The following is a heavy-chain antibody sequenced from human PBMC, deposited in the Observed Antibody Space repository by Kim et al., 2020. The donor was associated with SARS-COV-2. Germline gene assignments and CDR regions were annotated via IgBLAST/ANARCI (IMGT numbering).Heavy chain of an antibody. D-gene: IGHD6-13*01. CDR2: YN. J-gene: IGHJ4*02. Sequence: YNDYAVSVKSRITINPDTSKNQFSLQLNSVTAEDTAVYYCARERYSSSWHWGQGTLVTVSS. CDR3: ARERYSSSWH. V-gene: IGHV6-1*01.